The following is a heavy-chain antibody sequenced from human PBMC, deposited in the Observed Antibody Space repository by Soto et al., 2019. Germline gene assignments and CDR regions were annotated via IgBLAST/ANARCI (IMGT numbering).Heavy chain of an antibody. CDR2: ISWNSGII. CDR1: GFTFDDYA. D-gene: IGHD1-26*01. CDR3: AKDVEWGGSHLNHAFDI. Sequence: EMKLVESGGGLVQPGRSLRLSCAASGFTFDDYAVHWVRQAPGKGLEWVSGISWNSGIIDYADSVKGRFTISRDNAKNXXYLQMNSLRPEDTALDCCAKDVEWGGSHLNHAFDIWGQGTMVSVSS. J-gene: IGHJ3*02. V-gene: IGHV3-9*01.